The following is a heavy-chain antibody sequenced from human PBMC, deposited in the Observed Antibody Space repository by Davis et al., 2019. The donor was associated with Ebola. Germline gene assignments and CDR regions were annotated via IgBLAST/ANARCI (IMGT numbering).Heavy chain of an antibody. CDR2: ISSSSSTI. Sequence: PGGSLRLSCAASGFTFNNYNMNWVRQAPGKGLEWVSYISSSSSTIYYADSVKGRFTISRDNAKNSLYLQMNSLRDEDTAVYYCARPGRGYSGYDGMDVWGQGTLVTVSP. V-gene: IGHV3-48*02. D-gene: IGHD5-12*01. CDR1: GFTFNNYN. J-gene: IGHJ4*02. CDR3: ARPGRGYSGYDGMDV.